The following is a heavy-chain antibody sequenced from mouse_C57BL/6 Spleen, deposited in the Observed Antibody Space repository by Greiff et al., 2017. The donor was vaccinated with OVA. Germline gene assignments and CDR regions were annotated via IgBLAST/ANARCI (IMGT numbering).Heavy chain of an antibody. D-gene: IGHD1-1*01. CDR3: TTYGSSYVRYFDV. J-gene: IGHJ1*03. CDR1: GFNIKDYY. Sequence: VQLQQSGAELVRPGASVKLSCTASGFNIKDYYMHWVKQRPEQGLEWIGRIDPEDGDTEYAPKFQGKATMTADTSSNTAYLQLSSLTSEDTAVYYCTTYGSSYVRYFDVWGTGTTVTVSS. V-gene: IGHV14-1*01. CDR2: IDPEDGDT.